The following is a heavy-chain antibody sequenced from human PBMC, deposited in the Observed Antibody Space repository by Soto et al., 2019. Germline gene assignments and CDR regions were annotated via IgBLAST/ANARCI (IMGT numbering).Heavy chain of an antibody. CDR2: ISGSGGST. V-gene: IGHV3-23*01. Sequence: GGSLRLSCAASGFMFSSYAMNWVRQAPGKGLEWVSTISGSGGSTYYADSVKGRFTISRDDSKNTLYMQMNSLGAEDTAVYYCAKGRGQLADYRMDVWGQGTTLTVSS. CDR1: GFMFSSYA. CDR3: AKGRGQLADYRMDV. J-gene: IGHJ6*02. D-gene: IGHD1-1*01.